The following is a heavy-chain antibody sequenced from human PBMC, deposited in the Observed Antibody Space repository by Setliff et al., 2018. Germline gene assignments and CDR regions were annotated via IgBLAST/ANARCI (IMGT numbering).Heavy chain of an antibody. CDR3: ARTCSGSGCYAGLES. D-gene: IGHD2-15*01. J-gene: IGHJ4*02. CDR2: IWDDGGNK. V-gene: IGHV3-30*02. CDR1: GFTFSSYR. Sequence: GGSLRLSCAASGFTFSSYRMHWVRQAPGKGLEWVAFIWDDGGNKYHADSVKGRFTISRDNSKNTLYPQMNSLRPEDTAVYYCARTCSGSGCYAGLESWGQGTPVTVSS.